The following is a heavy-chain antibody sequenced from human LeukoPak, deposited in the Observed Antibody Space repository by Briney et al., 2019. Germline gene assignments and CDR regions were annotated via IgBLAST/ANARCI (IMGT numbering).Heavy chain of an antibody. CDR2: IYGSGST. J-gene: IGHJ4*02. D-gene: IGHD3-22*01. V-gene: IGHV4-4*07. CDR3: ARGYYDSGGYYTEFAN. CDR1: GCFNSRSY. Sequence: SETLSLTCTVSGCFNSRSYWGWLRPPAAKGRACIGRIYGSGSTDYNPAFRSPITMSGDASRNKFSLKVTTVTAEDTAVYFCARGYYDSGGYYTEFANWGQGTLVTVSS.